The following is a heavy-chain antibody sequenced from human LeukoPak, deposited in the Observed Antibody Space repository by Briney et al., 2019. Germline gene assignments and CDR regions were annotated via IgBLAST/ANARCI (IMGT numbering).Heavy chain of an antibody. Sequence: SETLSLTCTVSGDSISSYYWSWIRQSPGEGLEWIGYISYSGSTNYNPSLKSRVTISVDTSKNQFSLKLSSVTAADTAVYYCATTVGDSSGYYFDYWGQGTLVTVSS. CDR3: ATTVGDSSGYYFDY. CDR2: ISYSGST. J-gene: IGHJ4*02. V-gene: IGHV4-59*01. CDR1: GDSISSYY. D-gene: IGHD3-22*01.